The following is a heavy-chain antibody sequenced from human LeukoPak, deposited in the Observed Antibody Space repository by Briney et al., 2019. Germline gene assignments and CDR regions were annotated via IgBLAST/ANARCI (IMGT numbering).Heavy chain of an antibody. CDR1: GFTFSSYA. Sequence: GGSLRLSCPASGFTFSSYAMSWVRQAPGKGLEWVSAISGSGGSTYYADSVKGRFTISRDNSKNTLYLQMNSLRAEDTAVYYCAKRPGYYYDSSGYYQPTDYWGQGTLVTVSS. V-gene: IGHV3-23*01. J-gene: IGHJ4*02. CDR2: ISGSGGST. CDR3: AKRPGYYYDSSGYYQPTDY. D-gene: IGHD3-22*01.